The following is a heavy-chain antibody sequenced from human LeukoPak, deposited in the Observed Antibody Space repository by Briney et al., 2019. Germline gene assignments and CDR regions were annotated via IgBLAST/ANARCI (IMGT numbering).Heavy chain of an antibody. CDR2: ISSDGSST. CDR3: ARDPNRWLPGNYNDY. V-gene: IGHV3-74*01. Sequence: GGSLRLSCAAPGFIFSSYWMHWVRQAPGKGLVWVSRISSDGSSTSYADSVKGRFTISRDNAKNTVDLQMNSLRAEDTAVYYCARDPNRWLPGNYNDYWGQGTLVTVSS. J-gene: IGHJ4*02. CDR1: GFIFSSYW. D-gene: IGHD5-24*01.